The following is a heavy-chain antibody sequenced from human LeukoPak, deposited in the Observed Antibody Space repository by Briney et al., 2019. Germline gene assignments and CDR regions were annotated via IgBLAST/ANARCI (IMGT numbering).Heavy chain of an antibody. CDR1: GFTFSSYA. CDR2: IQYDGTNK. Sequence: GGSLRLSCAASGFTFSSYAMHWVRQAPGKGLEWVTFIQYDGTNKYYADSVKGRFTISRDNSKSTLYLQMNSLRAEDTAVYYCARGSRRLLRFLGQSKWFDPWGQGTLVTVSS. J-gene: IGHJ5*02. V-gene: IGHV3-30*02. CDR3: ARGSRRLLRFLGQSKWFDP. D-gene: IGHD3-3*01.